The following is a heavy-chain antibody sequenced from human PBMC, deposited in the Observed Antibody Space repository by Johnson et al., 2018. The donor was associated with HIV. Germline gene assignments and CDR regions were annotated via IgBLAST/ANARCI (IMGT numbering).Heavy chain of an antibody. CDR3: ARGGLGYQNFHDPFDV. D-gene: IGHD3-16*02. V-gene: IGHV3-23*04. CDR2: ISGRGDRI. J-gene: IGHJ3*01. Sequence: VQLVESGGGVGQPGGSLRVSCSASGFTFSSYAMSWVRQAAGKGLEWVPGISGRGDRIGYADSVKARFTISRDNSKNTMYLQMNSLTGEDTAVYYCARGGLGYQNFHDPFDVWGQGTMVTVSS. CDR1: GFTFSSYA.